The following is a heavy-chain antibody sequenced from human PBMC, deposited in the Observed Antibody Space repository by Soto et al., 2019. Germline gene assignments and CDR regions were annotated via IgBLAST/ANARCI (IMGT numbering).Heavy chain of an antibody. J-gene: IGHJ6*02. Sequence: PSETLSLTCAVNGGAFSGYYWSWIRQPPGKGLEWIGEINHSGSTNYNPSLKSRVTISVDTSKNQFSLKLSSVTAADTAVYYCARLRFLEWFKGGMDVWGQGTTVTVS. CDR3: ARLRFLEWFKGGMDV. CDR2: INHSGST. D-gene: IGHD3-3*01. CDR1: GGAFSGYY. V-gene: IGHV4-34*01.